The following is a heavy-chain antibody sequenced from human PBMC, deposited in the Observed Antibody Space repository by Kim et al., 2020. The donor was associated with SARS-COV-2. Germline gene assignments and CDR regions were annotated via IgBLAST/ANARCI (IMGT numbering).Heavy chain of an antibody. Sequence: GGSLRLSCAASGFTFSSYGMHWVRQAPGKGLEWVAVISYDGSNKYYADSVKGRFTISRDNSKNTLYLQMNSLRAEDTAVYYCAKREVRGAMTVNYYGMDV. D-gene: IGHD3-10*01. CDR1: GFTFSSYG. J-gene: IGHJ6*01. V-gene: IGHV3-30*18. CDR3: AKREVRGAMTVNYYGMDV. CDR2: ISYDGSNK.